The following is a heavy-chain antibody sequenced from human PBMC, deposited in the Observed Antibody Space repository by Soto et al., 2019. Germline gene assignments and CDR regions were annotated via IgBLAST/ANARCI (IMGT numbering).Heavy chain of an antibody. J-gene: IGHJ4*02. CDR1: GFTVSSNY. D-gene: IGHD1-26*01. V-gene: IGHV3-53*01. Sequence: GGSLRLSCAASGFTVSSNYMSWVRQAPGKGLEWVSDIYSGCSTYYADSVQDRLTIDRDNSKNTLYLQLNILRGEDTAVYYCYSYVSRTESGASWGYFDYWGQGTLVTVSS. CDR2: IYSGCST. CDR3: YSYVSRTESGASWGYFDY.